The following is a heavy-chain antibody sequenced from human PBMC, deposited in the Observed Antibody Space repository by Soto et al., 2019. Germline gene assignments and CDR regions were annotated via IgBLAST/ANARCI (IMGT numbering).Heavy chain of an antibody. CDR1: GGSINSGDSY. J-gene: IGHJ4*02. CDR2: INYRGST. D-gene: IGHD2-15*01. V-gene: IGHV4-31*03. CDR3: ARDAPGVAPY. Sequence: SETPSLTCTVSGGSINSGDSYWNWIRQHPEKGLEWIGYINYRGSTFYNPSLKSRIIISVDTSKNQFSLKLSSVTAADTAVYYCARDAPGVAPYWGQGTLVTVSS.